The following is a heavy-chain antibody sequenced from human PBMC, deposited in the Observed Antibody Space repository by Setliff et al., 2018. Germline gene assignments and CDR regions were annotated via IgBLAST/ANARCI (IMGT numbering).Heavy chain of an antibody. CDR1: GYPFVGYF. CDR3: ARVACGLEYFQF. V-gene: IGHV1-2*02. CDR2: INPKTGDT. J-gene: IGHJ1*01. Sequence: ASVKVSCKASGYPFVGYFLHWVRQAPGEGLEWMGWINPKTGDTLYAPKFQGRVTMTRDRSISTAYMNLSSLRSDDTAVYYCARVACGLEYFQFWGQGTLVTVSS.